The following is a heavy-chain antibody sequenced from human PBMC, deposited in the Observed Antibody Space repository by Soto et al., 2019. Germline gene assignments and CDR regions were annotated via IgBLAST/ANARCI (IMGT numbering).Heavy chain of an antibody. CDR1: GFTFSSNA. CDR2: ISGSGGST. Sequence: GGSLRLSCAASGFTFSSNAMSWVRQAPGKGLEWVSAISGSGGSTYYADSVKGRFTISRDNSKNTLYLQMNSLRAEDTAVYYCAKPQFPTVIDYYYYGMDVWGQGTTVTVSS. J-gene: IGHJ6*02. V-gene: IGHV3-23*01. CDR3: AKPQFPTVIDYYYYGMDV. D-gene: IGHD4-4*01.